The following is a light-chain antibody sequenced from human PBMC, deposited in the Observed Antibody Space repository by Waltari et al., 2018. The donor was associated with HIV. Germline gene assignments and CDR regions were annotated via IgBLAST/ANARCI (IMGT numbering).Light chain of an antibody. CDR3: QQYNHWPPYT. V-gene: IGKV3D-15*01. CDR2: GSS. J-gene: IGKJ2*01. Sequence: DIVLTQTPGTLSMSPGDAAPLSCRASQSISSTYLAWYQQKPGQAPRLLIYGSSRRATGIPDRFSGSGSGTEFTLTISSLQSEDFAVYFCQQYNHWPPYTFGQGTKLEIK. CDR1: QSISSTY.